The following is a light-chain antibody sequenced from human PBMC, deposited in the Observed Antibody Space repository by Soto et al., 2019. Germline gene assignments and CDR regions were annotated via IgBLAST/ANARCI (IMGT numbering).Light chain of an antibody. CDR3: QQHGISHIT. Sequence: EIVMTQSPATLSVSPGERATLSCRASQSVNSNLAWYQQKPGQAPRLLIYGASNRATGIPDRFSGSGSGTDFTLTISRLEPEDFAVYYCQQHGISHITFGQGTRLEIK. J-gene: IGKJ5*01. CDR1: QSVNSN. V-gene: IGKV3-20*01. CDR2: GAS.